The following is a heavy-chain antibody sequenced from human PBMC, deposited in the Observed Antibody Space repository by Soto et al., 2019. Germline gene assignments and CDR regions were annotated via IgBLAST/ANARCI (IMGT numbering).Heavy chain of an antibody. V-gene: IGHV3-11*01. D-gene: IGHD6-6*01. CDR3: ARGAVGYSRSRPIDS. CDR1: GFTFSDYD. CDR2: ISSSGSTI. J-gene: IGHJ4*02. Sequence: GGSLRLSCAASGFTFSDYDMSWIRQAPGKGLEWVSYISSSGSTIYYADSVKGRITISRDNAKNSLYLQMNSLRAEDTAVYYCARGAVGYSRSRPIDSWGQGTLVTVSS.